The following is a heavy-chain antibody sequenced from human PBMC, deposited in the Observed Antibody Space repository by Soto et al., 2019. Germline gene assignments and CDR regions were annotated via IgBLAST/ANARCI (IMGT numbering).Heavy chain of an antibody. D-gene: IGHD2-21*01. CDR2: IIPILGIA. CDR1: GGTFSSYT. Sequence: GASVKVSFKASGGTFSSYTISWVRQAPGQGLGWMGRIIPILGIANYAQKFQGRVTITADKSTSTAYMELSSLRSGDTAVYYCARDDAPYCGGECYSLFSYWGQGTQVTVSS. V-gene: IGHV1-69*04. J-gene: IGHJ4*02. CDR3: ARDDAPYCGGECYSLFSY.